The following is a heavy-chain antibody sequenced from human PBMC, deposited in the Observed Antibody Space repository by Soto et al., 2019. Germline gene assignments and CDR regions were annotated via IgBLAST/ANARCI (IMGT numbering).Heavy chain of an antibody. Sequence: QVQLVQSGGEVKRPGASVKVSCKTSGYTFSNYGMTWVRQAPGQPLEWLGRISLYTDGTKYAEKFQGRVYMTTDTSTNTAYMEMRSLRSDDTAVYYCARVVPGAEAWFRPWGQGTMVTVSS. CDR1: GYTFSNYG. CDR3: ARVVPGAEAWFRP. CDR2: ISLYTDGT. J-gene: IGHJ5*02. D-gene: IGHD2-2*01. V-gene: IGHV1-18*01.